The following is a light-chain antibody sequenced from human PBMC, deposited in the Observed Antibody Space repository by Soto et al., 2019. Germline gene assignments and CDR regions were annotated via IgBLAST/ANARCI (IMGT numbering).Light chain of an antibody. J-gene: IGKJ5*01. CDR1: QSISNC. CDR3: QQNYSNPRT. V-gene: IGKV1-39*01. Sequence: DIQMTQSPSSLSASVGDRVTITCRASQSISNCLVWYQQRPGKAPKFLIYGASILQSGVPSRFSGSGSGTDFTLTISSLQLEDFATYYCQQNYSNPRTFGQGTRLDIK. CDR2: GAS.